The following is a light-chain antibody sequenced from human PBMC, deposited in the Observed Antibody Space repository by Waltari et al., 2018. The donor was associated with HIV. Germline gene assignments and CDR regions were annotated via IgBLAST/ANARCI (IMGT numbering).Light chain of an antibody. J-gene: IGLJ3*02. V-gene: IGLV4-69*01. CDR1: SGHSSYA. CDR3: QTWGTGTRGV. CDR2: LNSDGSH. Sequence: QLVLTQSPSASASLGASVMLTCTLSSGHSSYAIAWHQQQPEKGPRYLMKLNSDGSHSKGDGIPDRFSGSSSGAERYLTISSLQSEDEADYYCQTWGTGTRGVFGGGTKLTVL.